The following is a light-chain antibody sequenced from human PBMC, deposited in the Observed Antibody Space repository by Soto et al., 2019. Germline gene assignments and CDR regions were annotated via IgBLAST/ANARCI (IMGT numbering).Light chain of an antibody. Sequence: QSALTQPASVSGSPGQSITISCTGTRSDVGSYNLVSWYQQHPGKAPKLMIYEVSKQPSGVSNRFSGPKSGNTASLTISGLQAEDVAYYYCCSYAGSVVFGGGTQLTVL. CDR1: RSDVGSYNL. V-gene: IGLV2-23*02. J-gene: IGLJ2*01. CDR3: CSYAGSVV. CDR2: EVS.